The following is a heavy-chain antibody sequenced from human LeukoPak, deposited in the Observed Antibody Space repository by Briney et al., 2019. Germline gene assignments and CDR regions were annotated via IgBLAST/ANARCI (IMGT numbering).Heavy chain of an antibody. CDR2: INTDGSST. CDR3: TTLTQVVGRDY. V-gene: IGHV3-74*01. Sequence: GGSLRLSCAASGFSFSSYWMFWVRHGPGKGPGWVSRINTDGSSTSYADSVKGRFTISRDNAKNTLYLQMNSLRAEDTAVYYCTTLTQVVGRDYWGEGTLVTVSS. D-gene: IGHD2-15*01. CDR1: GFSFSSYW. J-gene: IGHJ4*02.